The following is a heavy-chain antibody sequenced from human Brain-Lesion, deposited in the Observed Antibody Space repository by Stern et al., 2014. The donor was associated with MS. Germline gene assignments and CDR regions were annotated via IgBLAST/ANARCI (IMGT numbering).Heavy chain of an antibody. CDR2: IYYIGSS. V-gene: IGHV4-30-4*01. Sequence: QVQLQESGPGLVKPSPTLSLTCNVSGDSISSGDNYWSWLRQSPGKGLEWIGYIYYIGSSFYNPSLKSRVTISVDTSQNQFSLRLSSVTAADTAVYYCARGESSRYYYYFDYWGQGTLVTVSS. D-gene: IGHD3-22*01. J-gene: IGHJ4*02. CDR3: ARGESSRYYYYFDY. CDR1: GDSISSGDNY.